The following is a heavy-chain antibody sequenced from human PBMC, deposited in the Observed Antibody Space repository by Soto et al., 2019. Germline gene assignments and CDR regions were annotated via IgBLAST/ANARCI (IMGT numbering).Heavy chain of an antibody. Sequence: SETLSLTCTVSGGSISSGGYYWSWIRQHPGKGLEWIGYIYYSGSTYYNPSLKSRVTISVDTSKNQFSLKLSSVTAADTAVYYCARVIGRSSGWGRIFDYWGQGTLVTVSS. CDR1: GGSISSGGYY. CDR3: ARVIGRSSGWGRIFDY. V-gene: IGHV4-31*03. J-gene: IGHJ4*02. CDR2: IYYSGST. D-gene: IGHD6-19*01.